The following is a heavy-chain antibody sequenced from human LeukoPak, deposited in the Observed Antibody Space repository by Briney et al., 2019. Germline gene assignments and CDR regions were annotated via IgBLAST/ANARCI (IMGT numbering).Heavy chain of an antibody. V-gene: IGHV1-2*02. D-gene: IGHD3-10*01. Sequence: ASVKVSCKTSGYTFTGYYMHWVRQAPGQGLEWMGWINPNSGGTNYAQKFQGRVTMTRDTSISTAYMELSRLRSDDTAVYYCARDQFSGSGSYYRYYYYGMDVWGQGTTVTVSS. CDR2: INPNSGGT. CDR1: GYTFTGYY. J-gene: IGHJ6*02. CDR3: ARDQFSGSGSYYRYYYYGMDV.